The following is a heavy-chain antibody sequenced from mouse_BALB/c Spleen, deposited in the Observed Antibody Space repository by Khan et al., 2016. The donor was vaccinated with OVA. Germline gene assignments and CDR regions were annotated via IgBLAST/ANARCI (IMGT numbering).Heavy chain of an antibody. Sequence: GQRQKDGAELARPGASVKMSCKASGYTFTSHTMHWVKQRPGQGLEWIGYINPRSGYTQYNQKFNDKAALTADISSSTAYMQLSSLTSEDSAVSSCAIHTTEYALDYWGQGTSVTVSS. J-gene: IGHJ4*01. CDR1: GYTFTSHT. CDR3: AIHTTEYALDY. CDR2: INPRSGYT. D-gene: IGHD2-12*01. V-gene: IGHV1-4*01.